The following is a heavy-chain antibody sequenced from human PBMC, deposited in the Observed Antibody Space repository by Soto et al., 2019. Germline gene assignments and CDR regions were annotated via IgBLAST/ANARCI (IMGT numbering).Heavy chain of an antibody. V-gene: IGHV3-33*01. CDR1: GFTFSSYG. CDR3: ARDKLGYCSGGSCSYYYYMDV. J-gene: IGHJ6*03. Sequence: HPGGSLRLSCAASGFTFSSYGMHWVRQAPGKGLEWVAVIWYDGSNKYYADSVKGRFTISRDNSKNTLYLQMNSLRAEDTAVYYCARDKLGYCSGGSCSYYYYMDVWGKGTTVTVSS. CDR2: IWYDGSNK. D-gene: IGHD2-15*01.